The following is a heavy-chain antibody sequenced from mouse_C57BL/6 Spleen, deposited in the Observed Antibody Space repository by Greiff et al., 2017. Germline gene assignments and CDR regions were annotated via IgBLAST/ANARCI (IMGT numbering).Heavy chain of an antibody. CDR3: ARGLYGSSGGYFDV. J-gene: IGHJ1*03. D-gene: IGHD1-1*01. CDR1: GYTFTSYW. Sequence: QVQLQQPGAELVKPGASVKMSCKASGYTFTSYWITWVKQRPGQGLEWIGDIYPGSGSTNYNEKFKSKATLTVDTSSSTAYMHLSSLTAGDSAVYYCARGLYGSSGGYFDVWGTGTTVTVSS. CDR2: IYPGSGST. V-gene: IGHV1-55*01.